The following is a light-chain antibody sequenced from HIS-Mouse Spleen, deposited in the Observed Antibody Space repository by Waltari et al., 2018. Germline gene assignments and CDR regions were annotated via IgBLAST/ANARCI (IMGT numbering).Light chain of an antibody. V-gene: IGKV3-15*01. J-gene: IGKJ2*01. CDR3: QQYNNWPPYT. CDR2: GAS. Sequence: EIVMTQSPATLSVSPGERATLSCRASQSVSSNLAWYQQKPGQAPRRLIYGASTRATGSPARFSGSGSGTEFTLTISSLQSEDFAVYYCQQYNNWPPYTFGQGTKLEIK. CDR1: QSVSSN.